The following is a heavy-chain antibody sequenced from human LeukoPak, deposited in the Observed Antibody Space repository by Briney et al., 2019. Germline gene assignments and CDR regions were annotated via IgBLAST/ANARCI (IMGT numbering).Heavy chain of an antibody. V-gene: IGHV3-23*01. CDR2: VSGSGRST. J-gene: IGHJ4*02. CDR1: GFTFSSYG. Sequence: GGSLRLSCAASGFTFSSYGMHWVRQAPGKGLEWVAVVSGSGRSTDYADSVKGRFTISRDNSKNTLYLQMSSLRAEDTAVYYCVKAERFSGTKTPDYWGQGALVTVSS. D-gene: IGHD1-26*01. CDR3: VKAERFSGTKTPDY.